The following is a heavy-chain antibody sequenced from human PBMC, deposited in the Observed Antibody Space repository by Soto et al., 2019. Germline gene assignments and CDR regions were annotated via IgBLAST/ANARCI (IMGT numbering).Heavy chain of an antibody. D-gene: IGHD3-10*01. CDR1: GYTFSNYD. V-gene: IGHV1-8*01. CDR2: VNPNNGDT. J-gene: IGHJ4*02. CDR3: AKVSRKGSAIDFDY. Sequence: QVQLVQSGAELKKPGASVKVSCKASGYTFSNYDMNWVRQATGQGAEWIGWVNPNNGDTGYAQKFQGRVTLTTDISTTTAYMELTNLRSEDTAIYYCAKVSRKGSAIDFDYWGQGTLITVSS.